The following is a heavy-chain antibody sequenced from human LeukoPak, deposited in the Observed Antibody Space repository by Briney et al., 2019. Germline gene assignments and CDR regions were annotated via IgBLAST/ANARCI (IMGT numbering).Heavy chain of an antibody. Sequence: SQTLSLTCAISGDSVSSNSAAWNWFRQSPSRGLEWLGRTYYRSKWYSDYAVSVKSRITINPDISQNQFSPQLNSVTPEDTAVYYCARGTGTFDYWGQGTLVTVSS. J-gene: IGHJ4*02. CDR2: TYYRSKWYS. CDR3: ARGTGTFDY. D-gene: IGHD1-7*01. CDR1: GDSVSSNSAA. V-gene: IGHV6-1*01.